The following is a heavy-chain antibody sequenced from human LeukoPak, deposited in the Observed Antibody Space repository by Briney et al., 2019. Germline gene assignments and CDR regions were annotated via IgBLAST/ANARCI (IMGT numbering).Heavy chain of an antibody. D-gene: IGHD3-16*01. CDR2: ISYDGSNK. CDR1: GFTFSSYG. V-gene: IGHV3-30*18. CDR3: AKGGSWPMGAFDI. Sequence: GRSLRLSCAASGFTFSSYGMHWVRQAPGKGLEWVAVISYDGSNKYYVDSVKGRFTISRNNSKNTLYLQMNSLRAEDTAVYYCAKGGSWPMGAFDIWGQGTMVTVSS. J-gene: IGHJ3*02.